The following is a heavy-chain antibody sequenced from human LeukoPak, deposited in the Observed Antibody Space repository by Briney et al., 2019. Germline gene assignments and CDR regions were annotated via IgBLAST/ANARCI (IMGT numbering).Heavy chain of an antibody. D-gene: IGHD6-13*01. CDR3: SRVDSSNWYDSRGYFDQ. V-gene: IGHV4-59*01. Sequence: SETLSLTCTVSSGSISTYYWSWIRQPPGKGLEWIGYIYYSGSTNKNPSLKSRVTISVDTSKNQFSLKLSSVTAADTAVYYCSRVDSSNWYDSRGYFDQWGQGTLVTVSS. CDR2: IYYSGST. CDR1: SGSISTYY. J-gene: IGHJ4*02.